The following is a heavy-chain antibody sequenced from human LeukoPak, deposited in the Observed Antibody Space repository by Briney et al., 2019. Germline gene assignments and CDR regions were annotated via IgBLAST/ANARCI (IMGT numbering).Heavy chain of an antibody. CDR2: MNPNSGNT. V-gene: IGHV1-8*01. J-gene: IGHJ6*03. D-gene: IGHD5-12*01. Sequence: GASVKVSCKASGYTFTSYDINWVRQATGQGLEWMGWMNPNSGNTGYAQKFQGRVTMTRNTSISTAYMELSSLRSEDTAVYYCAKTRSGYAGDYYYYMDVWGKGTTVTISS. CDR1: GYTFTSYD. CDR3: AKTRSGYAGDYYYYMDV.